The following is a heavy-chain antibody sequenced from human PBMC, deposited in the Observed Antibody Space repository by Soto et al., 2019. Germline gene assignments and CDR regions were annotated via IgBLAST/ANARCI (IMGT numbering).Heavy chain of an antibody. J-gene: IGHJ4*02. V-gene: IGHV3-11*06. CDR2: ISSSISYT. Sequence: GGSLRLSCAASGFTFSDYYMSWIRQAPGKGLEWVSYISSSISYTNYADSVKGRFTISRDNAKNSLYLQMNSLRAEDTAVYYRARYIYGYVDYWGQGTLVTVSS. CDR1: GFTFSDYY. D-gene: IGHD5-18*01. CDR3: ARYIYGYVDY.